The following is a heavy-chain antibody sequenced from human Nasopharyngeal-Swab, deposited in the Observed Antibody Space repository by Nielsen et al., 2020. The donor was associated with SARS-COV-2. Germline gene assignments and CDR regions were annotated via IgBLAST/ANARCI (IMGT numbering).Heavy chain of an antibody. CDR2: SRNKANGYTT. D-gene: IGHD6-19*01. Sequence: GESLKISCAASGFTFSAHYMDWVRQAPGKGLEWAGRSRNKANGYTTEYAASVRGRFTISRDDSKDSLYLQMNSLKTEDTAVYYCARDLSSVWTSGLGVWGQGTTVTVSS. V-gene: IGHV3-72*01. CDR1: GFTFSAHY. CDR3: ARDLSSVWTSGLGV. J-gene: IGHJ6*02.